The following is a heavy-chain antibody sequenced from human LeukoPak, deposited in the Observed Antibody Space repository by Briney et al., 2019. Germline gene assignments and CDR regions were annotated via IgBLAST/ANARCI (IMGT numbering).Heavy chain of an antibody. V-gene: IGHV4-61*02. Sequence: SQTLSLTCTVSGGSISSGSYYWSWIRQPAGKGLEWIGRINTSGRTDYNPSLKSRVTISVDTSKNQFFLEFNSVTAADTAVYYCARVFSITVGNDWYSWFDPWGQGALVTVSS. CDR2: INTSGRT. D-gene: IGHD3-9*01. CDR3: ARVFSITVGNDWYSWFDP. CDR1: GGSISSGSYY. J-gene: IGHJ5*02.